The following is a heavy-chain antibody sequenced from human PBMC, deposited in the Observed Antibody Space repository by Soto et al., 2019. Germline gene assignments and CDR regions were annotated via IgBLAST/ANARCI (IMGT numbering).Heavy chain of an antibody. V-gene: IGHV1-69*01. CDR2: IIPIFGTA. D-gene: IGHD2-15*01. CDR1: GGTFHRYA. CDR3: AGSRIAAETHGFFDY. J-gene: IGHJ4*02. Sequence: QVQLVQSGAEVKKPGSSVKVSCKASGGTFHRYAISWVRQAPGQGLEWMGGIIPIFGTANYAQKSQSRVPDTADEPTSRAYMELTSLRSDDTAVYSCAGSRIAAETHGFFDYCGQGTLVAVSS.